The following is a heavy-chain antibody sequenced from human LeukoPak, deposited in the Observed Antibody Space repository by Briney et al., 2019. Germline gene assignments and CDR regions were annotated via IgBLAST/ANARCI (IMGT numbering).Heavy chain of an antibody. V-gene: IGHV4-34*01. D-gene: IGHD1-26*01. J-gene: IGHJ5*02. Sequence: SETLSLTCAVYGASLHGHYWSCIRQSPGKGLEWIGEGGDRGGTKFNPSLKGRVSISADPSKNQFSLNLYSMTAADTAVYHCAMNGQSGFSFDPWGQGTLVTVSS. CDR2: GGDRGGT. CDR3: AMNGQSGFSFDP. CDR1: GASLHGHY.